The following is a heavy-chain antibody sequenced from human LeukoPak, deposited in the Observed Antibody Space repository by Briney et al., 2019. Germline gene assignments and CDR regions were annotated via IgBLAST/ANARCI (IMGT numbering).Heavy chain of an antibody. CDR3: ARDPTGYSSSWDFDY. Sequence: LSLTCAVYGGSFSGYYWSWVRQAPGKGLEWVSYISSSGSTIYYADSVKGRFTISRDNAKNSLYLQMNSLRAEDTAVYYCARDPTGYSSSWDFDYWGQGTLVTVSS. CDR2: ISSSGSTI. J-gene: IGHJ4*02. CDR1: GGSFSGYY. D-gene: IGHD6-13*01. V-gene: IGHV3-11*04.